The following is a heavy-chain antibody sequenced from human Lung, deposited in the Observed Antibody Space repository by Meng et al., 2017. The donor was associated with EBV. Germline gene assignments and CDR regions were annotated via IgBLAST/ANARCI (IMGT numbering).Heavy chain of an antibody. D-gene: IGHD2-2*01. CDR2: INAGNGNT. V-gene: IGHV1-3*01. CDR1: VYSFTTYA. J-gene: IGHJ4*02. CDR3: ARTGCSSSSCYDY. Sequence: QVQLVQSGAEVKKPGASVKVSCKASVYSFTTYAMHWVRQAPGQRLEWMGWINAGNGNTKYSEKFQSRVTITRDTAASTAYMELSSLRSEDTAVYYCARTGCSSSSCYDYWGQGTLVTVSS.